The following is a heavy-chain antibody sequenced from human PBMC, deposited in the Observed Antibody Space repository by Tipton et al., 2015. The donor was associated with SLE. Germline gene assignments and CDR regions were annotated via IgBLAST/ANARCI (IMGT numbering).Heavy chain of an antibody. V-gene: IGHV4-59*01. D-gene: IGHD3-22*01. CDR1: GGSLSGYY. Sequence: PGLVKPSETLSLICTVYGGSLSGYYWSWIRQVPGKGLDWIGEIHPSGSTDYNPSLKGRVTISVDRSKKELSLRLSSVTAADTAVYYCARDLLYYYDSSGYYHHDAFDIWGQGTMVTVSS. J-gene: IGHJ3*02. CDR2: IHPSGST. CDR3: ARDLLYYYDSSGYYHHDAFDI.